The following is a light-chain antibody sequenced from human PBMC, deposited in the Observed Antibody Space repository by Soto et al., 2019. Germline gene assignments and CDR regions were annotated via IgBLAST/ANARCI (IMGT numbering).Light chain of an antibody. V-gene: IGLV2-8*01. CDR1: SSDVGGYNY. CDR2: EVS. CDR3: CSYAGSHTYV. J-gene: IGLJ1*01. Sequence: QSALTQPPSASGSPGQSVTISCTGTSSDVGGYNYVSWYQQHPGKAPKLMIYEVSKRPSGVPDRFSGSKSGNTASLTISGLQAEDEADYFCCSYAGSHTYVFGTGTKLTVL.